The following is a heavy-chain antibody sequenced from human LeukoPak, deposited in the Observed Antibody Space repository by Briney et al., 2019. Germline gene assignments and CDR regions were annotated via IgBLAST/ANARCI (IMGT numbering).Heavy chain of an antibody. CDR1: GFTFSSYE. J-gene: IGHJ6*03. Sequence: GGSLRLSCAASGFTFSSYEMNWVRQAPGKGVEWVSYISSSGSTIYYADSVKGRFTISRDNAKNSLYLQMNSLRAEDTAVYYCARGRELLSYYYYYMDVWGKGTTVTISS. V-gene: IGHV3-48*03. CDR3: ARGRELLSYYYYYMDV. CDR2: ISSSGSTI. D-gene: IGHD1-26*01.